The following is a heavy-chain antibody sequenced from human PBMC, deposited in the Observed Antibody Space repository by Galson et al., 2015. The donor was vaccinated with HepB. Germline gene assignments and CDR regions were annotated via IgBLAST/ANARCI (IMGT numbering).Heavy chain of an antibody. D-gene: IGHD2-15*01. CDR3: AREVCSGGSCCFDP. CDR1: GGTFSSYA. J-gene: IGHJ5*02. V-gene: IGHV1-69*13. CDR2: IIPIFGTA. Sequence: SVKVSCKASGGTFSSYAISWVRQAPGQGLEWMGGIIPIFGTANYAQKFQGRVTITADESTSTAYMELSSLRSEDTAVYYCAREVCSGGSCCFDPWDQGTLVTVSS.